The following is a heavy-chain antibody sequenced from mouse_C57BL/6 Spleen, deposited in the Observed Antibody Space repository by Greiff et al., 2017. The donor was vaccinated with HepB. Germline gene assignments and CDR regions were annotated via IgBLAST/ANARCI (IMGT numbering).Heavy chain of an antibody. CDR2: ISDRGSYT. V-gene: IGHV5-4*01. CDR3: ARDRNYYGSSYPFAY. D-gene: IGHD1-1*01. CDR1: GFTFSSYA. J-gene: IGHJ3*01. Sequence: EVQGVESGGGLVKPGGSLKLSCAASGFTFSSYAMSWVRQTPEKRLEWVATISDRGSYTYYPDNVKGRFTISRDNAKNNLYLQMSHLKSEDTAMYYCARDRNYYGSSYPFAYWGQGTLVTVSA.